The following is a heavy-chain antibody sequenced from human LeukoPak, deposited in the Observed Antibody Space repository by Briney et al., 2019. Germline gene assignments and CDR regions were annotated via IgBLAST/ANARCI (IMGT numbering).Heavy chain of an antibody. J-gene: IGHJ6*02. V-gene: IGHV4-59*01. CDR1: GGSISHYY. Sequence: KPSETLSLTCSVSGGSISHYYWSWIRQPPGMGLEWIGNIYYSGSTDYNPSLKSPVTMSVDTSKNQFSLKMSSVTAADTAVYYCARGFSVWTGYYYYYGMDVWGLGTTVTVSS. CDR2: IYYSGST. CDR3: ARGFSVWTGYYYYYGMDV. D-gene: IGHD1-1*01.